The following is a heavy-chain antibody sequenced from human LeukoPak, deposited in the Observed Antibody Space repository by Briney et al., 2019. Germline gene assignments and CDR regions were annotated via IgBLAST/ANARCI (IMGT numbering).Heavy chain of an antibody. CDR2: IKQDGSEK. D-gene: IGHD3-3*01. V-gene: IGHV3-7*01. J-gene: IGHJ6*03. Sequence: GGSLRLSCAASGFTFSSYWMSWVRQAPGKGLEWVANIKQDGSEKYYVDSVKGRFTISRDNAKNSLYLQMNSLRAEDTAVYYCARDTDYDPDYMDVWGKGTTVTVSS. CDR3: ARDTDYDPDYMDV. CDR1: GFTFSSYW.